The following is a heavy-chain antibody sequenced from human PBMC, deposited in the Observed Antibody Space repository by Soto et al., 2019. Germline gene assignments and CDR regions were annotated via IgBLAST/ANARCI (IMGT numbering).Heavy chain of an antibody. CDR1: GGSISSSNW. D-gene: IGHD3-22*01. CDR3: ARGWGGDSSGYLDY. V-gene: IGHV4-4*02. Sequence: PSETLSLTCAVSGGSISSSNWWSWVRQPPGKGLEWIGEIYHSGSTNYNPSLKSRVTISVDKSKNQFSLKLSSVTAADTAVYYCARGWGGDSSGYLDYSGQGPLVTVYS. CDR2: IYHSGST. J-gene: IGHJ4*02.